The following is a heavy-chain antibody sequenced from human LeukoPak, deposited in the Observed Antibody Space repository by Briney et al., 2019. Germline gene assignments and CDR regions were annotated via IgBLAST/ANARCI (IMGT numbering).Heavy chain of an antibody. CDR2: ISSSGNTI. CDR1: GFTFSSFE. J-gene: IGHJ4*02. Sequence: GGSLRLSCAVSGFTFSSFEFNWVRQAPGKGLEWVSYISSSGNTIYYADSVKGRITISRDNAKNSLYLQMNSLRAEDTAVYYCARAQERYDYVWDSYRSFFDRWGQGTLVTVSS. D-gene: IGHD3-16*02. V-gene: IGHV3-48*03. CDR3: ARAQERYDYVWDSYRSFFDR.